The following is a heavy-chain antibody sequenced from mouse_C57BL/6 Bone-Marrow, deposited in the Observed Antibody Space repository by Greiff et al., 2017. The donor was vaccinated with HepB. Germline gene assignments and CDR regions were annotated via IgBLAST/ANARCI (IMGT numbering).Heavy chain of an antibody. Sequence: EVQRVESGGDLVKPGGSLKLSCAASGFTFSSYGLSWVRQTPDKRLEWVATISSGGSYTYYPDSVKGRFTISRDNAKNTLYLQMSSLKSEDTAMYYCARRGLWYFDVWGTGTTVTVSS. CDR2: ISSGGSYT. V-gene: IGHV5-6*01. J-gene: IGHJ1*03. CDR1: GFTFSSYG. CDR3: ARRGLWYFDV. D-gene: IGHD3-1*01.